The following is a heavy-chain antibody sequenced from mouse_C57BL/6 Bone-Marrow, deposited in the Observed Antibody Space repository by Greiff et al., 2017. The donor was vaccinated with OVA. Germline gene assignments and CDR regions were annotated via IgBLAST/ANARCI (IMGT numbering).Heavy chain of an antibody. J-gene: IGHJ2*01. V-gene: IGHV1-63*01. CDR1: GYTFTNYW. Sequence: VKLVESGAELVRPGTSVKMSCKASGYTFTNYWIGWAKQRPGHGLEWIGDIYPGGGYTNYNEKFKGKATLTADKSSSTAYMQFSSLTSEDSAIYYCATGGSFYGYPFDYWGQGTTLTVSS. CDR2: IYPGGGYT. CDR3: ATGGSFYGYPFDY. D-gene: IGHD2-2*01.